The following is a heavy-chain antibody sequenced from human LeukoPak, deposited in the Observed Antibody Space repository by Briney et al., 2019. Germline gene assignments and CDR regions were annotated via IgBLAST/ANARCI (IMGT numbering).Heavy chain of an antibody. D-gene: IGHD6-13*01. Sequence: GGSLRLSCAASGFTFSSYWMSWVRQAPGKGLEWVANIKPDGTTKFYVDSVKGRFTISRDNALNSLYLQMNSLRAEDTAIYYCARSIPYGTTWYGRSDYWGQGTLVTVSS. J-gene: IGHJ4*02. CDR1: GFTFSSYW. CDR3: ARSIPYGTTWYGRSDY. CDR2: IKPDGTTK. V-gene: IGHV3-7*03.